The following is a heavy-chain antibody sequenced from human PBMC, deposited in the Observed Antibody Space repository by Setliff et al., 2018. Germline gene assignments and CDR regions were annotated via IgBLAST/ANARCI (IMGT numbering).Heavy chain of an antibody. J-gene: IGHJ4*02. V-gene: IGHV3-23*01. CDR1: GFTLSSYA. Sequence: RLSCAASGFTLSSYAMSWVRQAPGKGLEWVSGLSGTGGITYYADSVKGRFTISRDNSKNTLYLQMNSLRAEDTALYYCAKGSVEGGSGSYMGDADYWGQGTLVTVSS. D-gene: IGHD3-10*01. CDR2: LSGTGGIT. CDR3: AKGSVEGGSGSYMGDADY.